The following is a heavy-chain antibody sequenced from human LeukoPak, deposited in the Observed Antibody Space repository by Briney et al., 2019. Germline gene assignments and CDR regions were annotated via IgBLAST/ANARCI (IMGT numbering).Heavy chain of an antibody. CDR2: ISGNGGNT. CDR1: AFTFISYA. V-gene: IGHV3-23*01. CDR3: ARSEWVGITTSWFDS. J-gene: IGHJ5*01. D-gene: IGHD3-22*01. Sequence: PGGALRLCCATPAFTFISYAINSVRWTPGKVLELVSSISGNGGNTYYADSVKGRFNISRDNARNSLYLQMNSLRAEDTAVYYCARSEWVGITTSWFDSWGQGTLVTVSS.